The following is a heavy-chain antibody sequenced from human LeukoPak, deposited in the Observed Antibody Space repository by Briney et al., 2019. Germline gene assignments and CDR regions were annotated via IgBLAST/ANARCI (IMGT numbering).Heavy chain of an antibody. CDR1: GYSFTSYW. Sequence: GESLKISCKGSGYSFTSYWIGWVRQMPGKGLEWMGIIYPGDSHTRYSPSFQGQVTISADKSISTAYLQWSSLKASDTAMYYCARRMVRGVIMGQFDYWGQGTLVTVSS. V-gene: IGHV5-51*01. CDR3: ARRMVRGVIMGQFDY. D-gene: IGHD3-10*01. CDR2: IYPGDSHT. J-gene: IGHJ4*02.